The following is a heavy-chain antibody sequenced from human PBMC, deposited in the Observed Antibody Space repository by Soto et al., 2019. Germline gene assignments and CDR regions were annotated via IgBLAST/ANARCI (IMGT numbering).Heavy chain of an antibody. J-gene: IGHJ5*02. CDR3: ARDKNLGYYGSGSYPDGWFDP. Sequence: GASVKVSCKASGGTFSSYAISWVRQAPGQGLEWMGRIIPILGTANYAQKFQGRVTITADKSTSTAYMELSSLRSEDTAVYYCARDKNLGYYGSGSYPDGWFDPCGQGTLVTLSS. CDR1: GGTFSSYA. CDR2: IIPILGTA. V-gene: IGHV1-69*04. D-gene: IGHD3-10*01.